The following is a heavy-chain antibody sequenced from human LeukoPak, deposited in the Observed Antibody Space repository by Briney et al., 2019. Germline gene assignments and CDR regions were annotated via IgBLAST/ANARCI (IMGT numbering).Heavy chain of an antibody. CDR1: GFTFGDYA. J-gene: IGHJ3*02. CDR2: ISGSGGST. V-gene: IGHV3-23*01. CDR3: AKDRDAFDI. Sequence: GGSLRLSCTASGFTFGDYAMSWLRQAPGKGLEWVSAISGSGGSTYYADSVKGRFTISRDNSKNTLYLQMNSLRAEDTAVYYCAKDRDAFDIWGQGTMVTVSS.